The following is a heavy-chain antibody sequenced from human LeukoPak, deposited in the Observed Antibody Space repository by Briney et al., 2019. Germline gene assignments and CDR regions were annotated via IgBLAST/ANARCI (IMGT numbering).Heavy chain of an antibody. V-gene: IGHV3-66*01. Sequence: PGGSLRLSCAASGFTVSNIYMSWVRQAPGKGLEWVSVIYSGGSTYYADSVKGRFTISRDNSKNTLYLQMNSLRAEDTAVYYCARGFSGYSFDYWGQGTLVTVSS. J-gene: IGHJ4*02. D-gene: IGHD3-22*01. CDR1: GFTVSNIY. CDR3: ARGFSGYSFDY. CDR2: IYSGGST.